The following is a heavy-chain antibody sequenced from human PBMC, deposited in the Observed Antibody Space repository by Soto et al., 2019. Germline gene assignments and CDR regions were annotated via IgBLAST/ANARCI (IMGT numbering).Heavy chain of an antibody. CDR2: ISSSSSYI. D-gene: IGHD3-16*02. Sequence: EVQLVESGGGLVKPGGSLRLSCAASGFTFSSYSMNWVRQAPGKGLEWVSSISSSSSYIYYADSVKGRFNISRDNAQNSLYLQMNSLRAEDTAVDYCARDMYDYIWGSYRLTSDDAFDIWGQGTMVTVSS. CDR3: ARDMYDYIWGSYRLTSDDAFDI. J-gene: IGHJ3*02. CDR1: GFTFSSYS. V-gene: IGHV3-21*01.